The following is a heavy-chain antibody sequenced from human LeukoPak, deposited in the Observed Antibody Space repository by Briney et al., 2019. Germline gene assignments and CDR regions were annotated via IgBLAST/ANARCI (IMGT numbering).Heavy chain of an antibody. CDR2: ISGSGDNT. CDR3: AKDQNEFGVVIRLFDS. J-gene: IGHJ4*02. D-gene: IGHD3-3*01. V-gene: IGHV3-23*01. Sequence: GGSLRLSCTASGFAFSSYAMSWVRQAPGKGLEWVSSISGSGDNTYFADSVRGRFSISRDNSRNTMYLQMNTLRAEDTALYYCAKDQNEFGVVIRLFDSWGQGTLVIVSS. CDR1: GFAFSSYA.